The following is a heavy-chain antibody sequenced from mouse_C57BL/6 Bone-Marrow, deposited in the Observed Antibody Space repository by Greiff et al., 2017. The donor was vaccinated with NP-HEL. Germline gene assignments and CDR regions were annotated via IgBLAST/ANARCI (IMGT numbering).Heavy chain of an antibody. CDR3: ARIYYGSSYGYFDY. Sequence: EVQLQQSGPELVKPGASVKIPCKASGYTFTDYNMDWVKQSHGKSLEWIGDINPNNGGTIYNQKFKGKATLTVDKSSSTAYMELRSLTSEDTAVYYCARIYYGSSYGYFDYWGQGTTLTVSS. CDR2: INPNNGGT. J-gene: IGHJ2*01. D-gene: IGHD1-1*01. CDR1: GYTFTDYN. V-gene: IGHV1-18*01.